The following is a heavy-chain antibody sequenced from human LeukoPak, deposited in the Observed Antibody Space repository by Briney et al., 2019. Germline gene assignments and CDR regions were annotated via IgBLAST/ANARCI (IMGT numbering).Heavy chain of an antibody. CDR1: GGTFSSYA. CDR2: IIPIFGTA. J-gene: IGHJ6*02. Sequence: SVKVSCKASGGTFSSYAISWVRQAPGQGLEWMGGIIPIFGTANYAQKFQGRVTITADESTSTAYMELSSLRSEDTAVYYCARRDYYGSGSPGGMDVWGQGTTVTVSS. D-gene: IGHD3-10*01. V-gene: IGHV1-69*13. CDR3: ARRDYYGSGSPGGMDV.